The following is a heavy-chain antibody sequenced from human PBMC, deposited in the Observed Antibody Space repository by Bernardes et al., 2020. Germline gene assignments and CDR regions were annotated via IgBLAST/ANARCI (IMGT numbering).Heavy chain of an antibody. J-gene: IGHJ4*02. CDR2: IKQDGSEK. D-gene: IGHD6-6*01. CDR1: GFTFSSYW. CDR3: AREGAAARPGGYFDY. V-gene: IGHV3-7*01. Sequence: GGSLRLSCAASGFTFSSYWMGWVRQAPGKGLEWVANIKQDGSEKYYVDSVKGRFTISRDNAKNSLYLQMNSLRAEDTAVYYCAREGAAARPGGYFDYWGQGTLVTVSS.